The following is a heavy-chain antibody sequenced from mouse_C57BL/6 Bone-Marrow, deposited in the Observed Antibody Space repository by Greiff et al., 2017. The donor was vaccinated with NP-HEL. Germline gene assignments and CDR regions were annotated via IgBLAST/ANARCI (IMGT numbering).Heavy chain of an antibody. Sequence: VQLQQSGPELVKPGASVKISCKASGYAFSSSWMNWVKQRPGKGLEWIGRIYPGDGDTNYNGKFKGKATLTADKSSSTACMQLSSLTSEDSAVYFCASYYYGSSYWYFDVWGTGTTVTVSS. CDR3: ASYYYGSSYWYFDV. CDR2: IYPGDGDT. V-gene: IGHV1-82*01. CDR1: GYAFSSSW. D-gene: IGHD1-1*01. J-gene: IGHJ1*03.